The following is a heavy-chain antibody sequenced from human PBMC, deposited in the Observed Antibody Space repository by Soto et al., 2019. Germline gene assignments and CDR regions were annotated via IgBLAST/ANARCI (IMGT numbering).Heavy chain of an antibody. D-gene: IGHD6-13*01. J-gene: IGHJ5*02. CDR2: INPMGGST. V-gene: IGHV1-46*01. Sequence: QEPLVQSGAEVKEPGASVKVSCKASGYTFINYYIYWVRQAPGQGLEWMAIINPMGGSTNYAQDFQGRVTLTRDTSTSTVYMELSSLRFDDTALFYCARDLAAGDLWGQGTLVTVAS. CDR1: GYTFINYY. CDR3: ARDLAAGDL.